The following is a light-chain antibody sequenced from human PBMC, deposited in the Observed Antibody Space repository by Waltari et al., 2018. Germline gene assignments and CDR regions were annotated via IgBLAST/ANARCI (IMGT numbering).Light chain of an antibody. CDR3: SSYAGSNNFV. CDR2: EVS. Sequence: QSALTQPPSASVSPVQSVPSPCTGTRSDVGGYNYVPWYQQHPGKAPKLMSYEVSKRPSGVPDRFSGSKSGNTASRTVSGLQAEDEADYYCSSYAGSNNFVFGTGTKVTVL. V-gene: IGLV2-8*01. J-gene: IGLJ1*01. CDR1: RSDVGGYNY.